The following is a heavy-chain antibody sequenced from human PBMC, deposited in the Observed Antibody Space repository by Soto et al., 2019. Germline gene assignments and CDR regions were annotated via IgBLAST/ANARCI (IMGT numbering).Heavy chain of an antibody. CDR1: GGTFSSYA. J-gene: IGHJ6*02. Sequence: QVQLVQSGAEVNKPGSSVKVSCKASGGTFSSYAISWVRQAPGQGLEWMGGIIPIFGTANYAQKFQGRVTITADESTSTAYMELSSLRSEDTAVYYCARERGSGGINYYYYGMDVWGQGTTVTVSS. CDR3: ARERGSGGINYYYYGMDV. D-gene: IGHD2-15*01. V-gene: IGHV1-69*01. CDR2: IIPIFGTA.